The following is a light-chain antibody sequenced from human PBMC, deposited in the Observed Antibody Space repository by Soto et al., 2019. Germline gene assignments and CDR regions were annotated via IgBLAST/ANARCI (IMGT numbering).Light chain of an antibody. Sequence: QSVLTQPPSASATPGHRVTISCSGSSSNIGSKTVNWYQQLPGTAPKLLIYSNNQRPSGVPDRLSGSKSGTSASLAISGLQSEDEADYYCAAWDDSLNDYVFGTGTKVTVL. CDR3: AAWDDSLNDYV. CDR2: SNN. CDR1: SSNIGSKT. J-gene: IGLJ1*01. V-gene: IGLV1-44*01.